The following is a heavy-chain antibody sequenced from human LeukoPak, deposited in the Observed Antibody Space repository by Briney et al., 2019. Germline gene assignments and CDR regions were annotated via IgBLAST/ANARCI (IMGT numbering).Heavy chain of an antibody. J-gene: IGHJ6*02. V-gene: IGHV4-59*08. CDR3: ARRNYGMDV. Sequence: PSETLSLTCTVSGGSISSYYWNWIRQPPGKGLEWIGYIYNSGSTKYNPSLKSRVTISVDTSKHQFSLKLTSVTAADTAVYYCARRNYGMDVWGQGTTVTVSS. CDR1: GGSISSYY. CDR2: IYNSGST.